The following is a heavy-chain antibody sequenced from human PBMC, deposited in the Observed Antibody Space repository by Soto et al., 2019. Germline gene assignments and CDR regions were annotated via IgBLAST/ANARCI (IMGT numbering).Heavy chain of an antibody. CDR2: IYYSGST. D-gene: IGHD5-12*01. Sequence: QVQLQESGPGLVKPSETLSLTCTVSGGSISSYYWSWIRQPPGKGLEWIGYIYYSGSTNYNPSLKSRVTISVDTSKNQFSLKLSSVTAADTAVYYCARALGYSGYDYGVWFDPWGQGTLVTVSS. J-gene: IGHJ5*02. CDR1: GGSISSYY. V-gene: IGHV4-59*01. CDR3: ARALGYSGYDYGVWFDP.